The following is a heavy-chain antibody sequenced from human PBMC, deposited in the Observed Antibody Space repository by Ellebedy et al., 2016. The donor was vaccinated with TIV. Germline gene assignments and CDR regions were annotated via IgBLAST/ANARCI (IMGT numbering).Heavy chain of an antibody. CDR2: ISGSGDTT. CDR1: GFTFSNYP. Sequence: GGSLRLSCATSGFTFSNYPMNWVRQAPGKGLEWVSTISGSGDTTYYADSVRGRFSISSDNSKNTVFLEMNSLGAEDTATYYCTRRAGGWGHFDYWGQGTLVTVSS. V-gene: IGHV3-23*01. CDR3: TRRAGGWGHFDY. J-gene: IGHJ4*02. D-gene: IGHD2-8*02.